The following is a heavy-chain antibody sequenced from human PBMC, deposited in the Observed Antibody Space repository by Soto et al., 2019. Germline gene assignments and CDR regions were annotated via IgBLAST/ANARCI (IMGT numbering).Heavy chain of an antibody. CDR1: GFTFSSYG. CDR3: ARTQHDYGDPRQYYYFDY. J-gene: IGHJ4*02. CDR2: IWYDGSNK. V-gene: IGHV3-33*01. Sequence: GGSLRLSCAASGFTFSSYGMHWVRQAPGKGLEWVAVIWYDGSNKYYADSVKGRFTISRDNSKNTLYLQMNSLRAEDTAVYYCARTQHDYGDPRQYYYFDYWGQGTLVTVSS. D-gene: IGHD4-17*01.